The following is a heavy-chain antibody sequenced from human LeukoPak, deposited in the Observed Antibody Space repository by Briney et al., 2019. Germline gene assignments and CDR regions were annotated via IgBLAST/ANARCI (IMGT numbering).Heavy chain of an antibody. CDR2: INAGNGNT. J-gene: IGHJ6*02. CDR1: GYTFTSYA. D-gene: IGHD3-3*01. V-gene: IGHV1-3*01. CDR3: ARFDFWSGYYYGMDV. Sequence: ASVTVSCKASGYTFTSYAMHWVRQAPGQRLEWMGWINAGNGNTKYSQKFQGRVTITRDTSASTAYMELSSLRSEDTAVYYCARFDFWSGYYYGMDVWGQGTTVTVSS.